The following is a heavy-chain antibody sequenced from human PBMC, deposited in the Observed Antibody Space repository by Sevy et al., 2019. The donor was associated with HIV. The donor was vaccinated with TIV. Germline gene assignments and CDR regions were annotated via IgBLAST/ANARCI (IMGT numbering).Heavy chain of an antibody. J-gene: IGHJ4*02. Sequence: GGSLRLSCAASGFTFYDYTMSWIRQAPGKGLEWLATLSFGCGKINYADSVKGRFTISRDNSKNSFYLQMDNLRVENTAVYYCAREGCTRPHDYWGQGTRVSVSS. CDR1: GFTFYDYT. CDR3: AREGCTRPHDY. V-gene: IGHV3-23*01. D-gene: IGHD2-8*01. CDR2: LSFGCGKI.